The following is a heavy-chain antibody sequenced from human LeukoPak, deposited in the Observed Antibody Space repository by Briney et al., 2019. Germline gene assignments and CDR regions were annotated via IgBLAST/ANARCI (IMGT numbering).Heavy chain of an antibody. V-gene: IGHV1-69*13. J-gene: IGHJ6*02. Sequence: SVKVSCKASGGTFSSYAISWVRQAPGQGPEWMGGIIPIFGTANYAQKFQGRVTITADESTSTAYMELSSLRSEDTAVYYCARDGSYCSGGSCYSGYYYYGMDVWGQGTTVTVSS. CDR2: IIPIFGTA. CDR3: ARDGSYCSGGSCYSGYYYYGMDV. CDR1: GGTFSSYA. D-gene: IGHD2-15*01.